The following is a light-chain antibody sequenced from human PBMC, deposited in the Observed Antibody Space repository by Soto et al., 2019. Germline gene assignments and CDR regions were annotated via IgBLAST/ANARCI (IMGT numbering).Light chain of an antibody. Sequence: NFMLTHPHSVSESPGKTVTISCTRSSGDIASRFVQWYQQRPGRGPTTRIFENDQRPSGVPGRFSGSIDGPTNSASLTISGLKPEDEADYYCQSFDIRDQFYDNSDAWVFGGGTQLTVL. J-gene: IGLJ7*01. CDR2: END. V-gene: IGLV6-57*04. CDR1: SGDIASRF. CDR3: QSFDIRDQFYDNSDAWV.